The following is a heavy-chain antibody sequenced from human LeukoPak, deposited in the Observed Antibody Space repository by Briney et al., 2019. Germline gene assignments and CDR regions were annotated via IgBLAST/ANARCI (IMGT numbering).Heavy chain of an antibody. CDR3: ARNNWNETNFDY. D-gene: IGHD1-20*01. V-gene: IGHV2-70*01. CDR1: GFSLSTSGMC. J-gene: IGHJ4*02. CDR2: IEWDDDK. Sequence: SGPALVKPTQTLTLTCTFSGFSLSTSGMCVSWLRQPPGKALEWLALIEWDDDKYYSTSLKTRLTISKDTSKNQVVLTMTNMDPVDTATYYCARNNWNETNFDYWGQGTLVTVSS.